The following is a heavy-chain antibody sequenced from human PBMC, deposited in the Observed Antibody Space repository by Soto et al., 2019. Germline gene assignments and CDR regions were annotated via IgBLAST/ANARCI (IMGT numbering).Heavy chain of an antibody. Sequence: ASVKVSCKASGCTFTSYGISWVRQAPGQGLEWMGWISAYNGNTNYAQKLQGRVTMTTDTSTSTAYMELRSLRSDDTAVYYCARDGHTMVRGVIITSGFDPWGQGTLVTVSS. CDR1: GCTFTSYG. J-gene: IGHJ5*02. CDR2: ISAYNGNT. CDR3: ARDGHTMVRGVIITSGFDP. D-gene: IGHD3-10*01. V-gene: IGHV1-18*01.